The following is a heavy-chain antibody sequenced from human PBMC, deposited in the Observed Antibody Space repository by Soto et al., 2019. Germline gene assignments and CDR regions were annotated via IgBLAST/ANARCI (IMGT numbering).Heavy chain of an antibody. CDR1: GFTFSTYA. J-gene: IGHJ6*02. CDR2: ISYDGSDK. V-gene: IGHV3-30-3*01. CDR3: ARPVEPFYYYGMDV. Sequence: QVQLVESGGGVVQPGRSLRLSCAASGFTFSTYAMEWVRQAPGKGLDWVALISYDGSDKYYADSVKGRFTISRDNSKNTLYLQMNRLRLEDTAVYYCARPVEPFYYYGMDVWGQGTTVTVSS.